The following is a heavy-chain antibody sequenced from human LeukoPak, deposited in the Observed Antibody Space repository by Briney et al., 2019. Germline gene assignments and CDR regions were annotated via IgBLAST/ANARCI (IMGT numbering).Heavy chain of an antibody. CDR2: IRYDGSNK. Sequence: PGGSLRLSCAASGFTFSSYGMHWVRQAPGKGLEWVAFIRYDGSNKYYADSVKGRFTISRDNSKNTLYLQMNCLRAEDTAVYYCANSFGTGDPYYFDYWGQGTLVTVSS. CDR1: GFTFSSYG. CDR3: ANSFGTGDPYYFDY. D-gene: IGHD7-27*01. J-gene: IGHJ4*02. V-gene: IGHV3-30*02.